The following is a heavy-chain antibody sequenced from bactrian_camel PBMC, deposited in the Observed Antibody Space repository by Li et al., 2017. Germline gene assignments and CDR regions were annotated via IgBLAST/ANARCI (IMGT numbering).Heavy chain of an antibody. CDR1: YNRDV. CDR3: AVLSQFNHCRGVLVGIWQQYAS. Sequence: VQLVESGGGSVQPGGSLRLSCTASYNRDVMGWFRQAPGKEREGVAAFDSAGGTTVVDSVKDRFTIFEDNAENTLYLQMNNLAPEDTAMYYCAVLSQFNHCRGVLVGIWQQYASWGQGTQVTVS. V-gene: IGHV3S53*01. D-gene: IGHD5*01. J-gene: IGHJ4*01. CDR2: FDSAGGT.